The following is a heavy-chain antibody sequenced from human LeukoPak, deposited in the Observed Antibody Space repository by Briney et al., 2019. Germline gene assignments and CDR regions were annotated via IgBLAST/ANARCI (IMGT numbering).Heavy chain of an antibody. CDR3: AKDLRDTIFGVVIAIPPDAFDI. J-gene: IGHJ3*02. Sequence: GGSLRLSCAASGFTVSRNYMTWVRQAPGKGLKWVSVIYSGGSTYYADSVKGRFTISRDNSKNTLYLQMNSLRAEDTAVYYCAKDLRDTIFGVVIAIPPDAFDIWGQGTMVTVSS. CDR2: IYSGGST. D-gene: IGHD3-3*01. V-gene: IGHV3-53*01. CDR1: GFTVSRNY.